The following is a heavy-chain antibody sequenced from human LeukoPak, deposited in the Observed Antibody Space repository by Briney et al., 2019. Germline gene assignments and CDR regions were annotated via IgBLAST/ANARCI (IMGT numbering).Heavy chain of an antibody. CDR3: AKDLISGYGSGSEFDY. CDR1: GFTFSSYA. D-gene: IGHD3-10*01. CDR2: ISGSGGST. Sequence: PGGSLRLSCAASGFTFSSYAMSRVRQAPGKGLEWVSAISGSGGSTYYADSVKGRFTISRDNSKNTLYLQMNSLRAEDTAVYYCAKDLISGYGSGSEFDYWGQGTLVTVSS. J-gene: IGHJ4*02. V-gene: IGHV3-23*01.